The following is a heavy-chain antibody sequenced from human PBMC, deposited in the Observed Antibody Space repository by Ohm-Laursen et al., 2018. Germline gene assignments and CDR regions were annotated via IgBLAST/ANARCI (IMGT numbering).Heavy chain of an antibody. J-gene: IGHJ4*02. CDR2: ISWNSGSI. Sequence: SLRLSCAASGFTFDDYAMHWVRQAPGRGLEWVSGISWNSGSIGYADSVKGRFTISRDNAKNTLYLQMNSLRDEDTAVYYCATAGPYSGDDYWGQGTLVNVSS. V-gene: IGHV3-9*01. D-gene: IGHD6-25*01. CDR1: GFTFDDYA. CDR3: ATAGPYSGDDY.